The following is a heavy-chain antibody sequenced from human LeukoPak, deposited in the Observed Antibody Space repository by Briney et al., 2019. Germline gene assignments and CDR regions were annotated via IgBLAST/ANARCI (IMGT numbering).Heavy chain of an antibody. CDR2: IYYSGST. CDR1: GGSISSSNW. CDR3: ARDREVGATGYYFDY. J-gene: IGHJ4*02. Sequence: SETLSLTCAVSGGSISSSNWWSWVRQPPGKGLEWIGSIYYSGSTYYNPSLKGRVTISVDTSKNQFSLKLSSVTAADMAVYYCARDREVGATGYYFDYWGQGTLVTVSS. D-gene: IGHD1-26*01. V-gene: IGHV4-4*02.